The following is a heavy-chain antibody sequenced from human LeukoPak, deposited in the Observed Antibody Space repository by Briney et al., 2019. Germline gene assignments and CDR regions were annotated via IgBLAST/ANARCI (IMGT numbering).Heavy chain of an antibody. V-gene: IGHV5-51*01. CDR3: ARLGTAIVARYFDF. J-gene: IGHJ4*02. CDR2: IHPGDSNT. Sequence: GAFLKISCKASGCSFTNYWIGGVRPMPGKGLEWMGTIHPGDSNTRYSPSFQGQVSISADKSTNAAYLQWSSLKASATAIYYCARLGTAIVARYFDFWGQGTLVTVSS. D-gene: IGHD5-18*01. CDR1: GCSFTNYW.